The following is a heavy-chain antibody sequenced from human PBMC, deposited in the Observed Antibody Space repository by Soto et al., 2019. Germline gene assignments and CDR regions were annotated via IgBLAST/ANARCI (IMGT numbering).Heavy chain of an antibody. D-gene: IGHD6-19*01. CDR3: ARVESVAGPRPCYFDC. CDR1: GFTFTNHG. Sequence: PRGSLRLSCAVSGFTFTNHGIHWVRQAPGKGLEWVADISYNGIDKWYGDSVKGRVTISRDNFGDTAYLQMNGLRPEDTAVYYCARVESVAGPRPCYFDCWGQGTLVTVSS. J-gene: IGHJ4*02. V-gene: IGHV3-30*03. CDR2: ISYNGIDK.